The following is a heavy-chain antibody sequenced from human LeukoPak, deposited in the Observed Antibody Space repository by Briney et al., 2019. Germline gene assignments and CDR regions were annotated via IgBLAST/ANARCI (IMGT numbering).Heavy chain of an antibody. V-gene: IGHV3-30-3*01. J-gene: IGHJ4*02. D-gene: IGHD1-26*01. CDR3: ARGADTLYSGSAEY. Sequence: GGSLRLSCAASGFTFSSYAMHWVRQAPGKGLEWVAVISYDGSNKYYADSVKGRFTISRDNSKNTLYLQMNSLRAEDTAVYYCARGADTLYSGSAEYWGQGTLVTVSS. CDR2: ISYDGSNK. CDR1: GFTFSSYA.